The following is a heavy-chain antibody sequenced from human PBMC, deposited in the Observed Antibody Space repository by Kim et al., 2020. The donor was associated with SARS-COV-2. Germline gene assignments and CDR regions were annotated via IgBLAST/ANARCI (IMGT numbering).Heavy chain of an antibody. CDR2: ISSSSTI. J-gene: IGHJ4*02. D-gene: IGHD6-19*01. CDR3: ARDARHSSGWDDFDY. V-gene: IGHV3-48*04. Sequence: GGSLRLSCAASGFTFSSYSMNWVRQAPGKGLEWVSYISSSSTIYYADSVKGRFTISRDNAKNSLYLQMNSLRAEDTAVYYCARDARHSSGWDDFDYWGQGTLVTVSS. CDR1: GFTFSSYS.